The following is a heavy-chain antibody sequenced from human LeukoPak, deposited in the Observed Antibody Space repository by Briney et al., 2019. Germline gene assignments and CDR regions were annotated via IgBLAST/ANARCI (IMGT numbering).Heavy chain of an antibody. CDR1: GFTFSSYW. D-gene: IGHD3-22*01. Sequence: PGGSLRLSCAASGFTFSSYWMSWVRQAPGKGLEWVANIKQDGSEKYYVDSVKGRFTISRDNAKNSLYLQMNSLRAEDTAVYYCARCSDSSAYWASHFDYWGQGTLVTVSS. J-gene: IGHJ4*02. CDR2: IKQDGSEK. V-gene: IGHV3-7*01. CDR3: ARCSDSSAYWASHFDY.